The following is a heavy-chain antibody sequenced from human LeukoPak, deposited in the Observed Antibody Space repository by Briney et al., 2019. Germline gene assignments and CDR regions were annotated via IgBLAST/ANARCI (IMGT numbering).Heavy chain of an antibody. D-gene: IGHD3-10*02. CDR3: AELGITMIGGV. Sequence: PGGSLRLSCAASGFTVSNNYMRWVRQAPGKGLEWVAVISYDGSNKYYADSVKGRFTISRDNSKNTLYLQMNSLRAEDTAVYYCAELGITMIGGVWGKGTTVTISS. J-gene: IGHJ6*04. CDR1: GFTVSNNY. V-gene: IGHV3-30*18. CDR2: ISYDGSNK.